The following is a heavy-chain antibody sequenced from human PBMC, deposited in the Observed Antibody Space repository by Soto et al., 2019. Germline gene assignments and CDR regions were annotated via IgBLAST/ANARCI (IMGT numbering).Heavy chain of an antibody. CDR3: ASKHSSRAFDY. J-gene: IGHJ4*02. CDR2: INSDGSST. Sequence: EVQLVESGGGLVQPGGYLRLSCAASGFTFSSYWMHWVRQAPGKGLVWVSRINSDGSSTTYADSVKGRFTISRDNAKTTVYLQMNSLRAEDTAVYYCASKHSSRAFDYWGQGTLVTVSS. D-gene: IGHD6-13*01. CDR1: GFTFSSYW. V-gene: IGHV3-74*01.